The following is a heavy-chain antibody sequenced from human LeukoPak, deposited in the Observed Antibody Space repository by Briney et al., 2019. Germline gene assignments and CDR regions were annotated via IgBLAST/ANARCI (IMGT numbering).Heavy chain of an antibody. V-gene: IGHV4-4*07. CDR1: GGSISSYY. CDR3: ARSAVLGYCSSTSCYNYYYMDV. D-gene: IGHD2-2*02. Sequence: SETLSLTCTVSGGSISSYYWSWLRQPAGKGLEWIGRIYTSGSTNYNPSLKSRVTMSVDTSKNQFSLKLSSVTAADTAVYYCARSAVLGYCSSTSCYNYYYMDVWGKGTTVTVSS. J-gene: IGHJ6*03. CDR2: IYTSGST.